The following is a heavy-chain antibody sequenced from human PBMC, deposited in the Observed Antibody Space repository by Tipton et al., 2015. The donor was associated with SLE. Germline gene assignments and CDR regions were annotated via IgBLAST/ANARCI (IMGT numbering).Heavy chain of an antibody. Sequence: TLSLTCAVHGGSFSDYFWSWIRQSPGKGLEWIGEINDSGITHYNPSLKSRITMSVDTSKSEFSLKLSSVTAADTAVYYCVRRRATVINRIYFFDHWGQGTLVTVSS. CDR1: GGSFSDYF. CDR3: VRRRATVINRIYFFDH. D-gene: IGHD4-23*01. J-gene: IGHJ4*02. V-gene: IGHV4-34*01. CDR2: INDSGIT.